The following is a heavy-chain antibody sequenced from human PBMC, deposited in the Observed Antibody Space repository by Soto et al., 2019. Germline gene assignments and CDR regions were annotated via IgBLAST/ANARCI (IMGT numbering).Heavy chain of an antibody. Sequence: QVQLVESGGGVVQPGRSLRLSCAASGFTFSSYGMHWVRQAPGKGLEWVAVISYDGSNKYYADSVKGRFTISRDNSKNTLYLQMNSLRAEDTAVYYCAKDANYYDSSGYGNFDYWGQGTLVTVSS. CDR3: AKDANYYDSSGYGNFDY. CDR2: ISYDGSNK. J-gene: IGHJ4*02. CDR1: GFTFSSYG. V-gene: IGHV3-30*18. D-gene: IGHD3-22*01.